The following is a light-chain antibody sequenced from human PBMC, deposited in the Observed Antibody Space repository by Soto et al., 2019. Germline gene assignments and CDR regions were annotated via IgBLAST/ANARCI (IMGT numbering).Light chain of an antibody. CDR2: EVS. CDR3: SSYTSSSTFV. Sequence: QSVLTQPASVSGSPGQSITISCTGTSTDVGSYNYVSWYQQHPGKAPKLMICEVSNRPSGVSNRFSGSKSGNSASLAISGLQPEDEADYYCSSYTSSSTFVFGTGTKLTVL. J-gene: IGLJ1*01. V-gene: IGLV2-14*01. CDR1: STDVGSYNY.